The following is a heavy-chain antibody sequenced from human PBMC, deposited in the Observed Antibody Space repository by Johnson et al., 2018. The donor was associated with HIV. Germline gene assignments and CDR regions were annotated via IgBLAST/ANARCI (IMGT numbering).Heavy chain of an antibody. D-gene: IGHD2-2*01. Sequence: MLLVESGGGVVQPGGSLRLSCAASGFTVSSNYMSWVRQAPGKGLEWVSVIYSGGSTYYADSVKGRFTISRDNSKNTLYLQMNSLRAEDTAVYYCAKTAAADAFDIWGQGTMVTVSS. V-gene: IGHV3-66*01. CDR1: GFTVSSNY. J-gene: IGHJ3*02. CDR2: IYSGGST. CDR3: AKTAAADAFDI.